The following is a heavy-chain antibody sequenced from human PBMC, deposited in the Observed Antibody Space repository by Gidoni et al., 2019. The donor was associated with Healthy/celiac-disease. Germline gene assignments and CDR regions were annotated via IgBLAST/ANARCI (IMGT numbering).Heavy chain of an antibody. CDR3: AKARGSAPRGRDHYYGMDV. D-gene: IGHD3-10*01. Sequence: QVQLVESGGGVVQPGRSLRLSCAASGFTFSSYGMHWVRQAPGKGLEWVAVISYDGSNKYYADSVKGRFTISRDNSKNTLYLQMNSLRAEDTAVYYCAKARGSAPRGRDHYYGMDVWGQGTTVTVSS. J-gene: IGHJ6*02. CDR1: GFTFSSYG. V-gene: IGHV3-30*18. CDR2: ISYDGSNK.